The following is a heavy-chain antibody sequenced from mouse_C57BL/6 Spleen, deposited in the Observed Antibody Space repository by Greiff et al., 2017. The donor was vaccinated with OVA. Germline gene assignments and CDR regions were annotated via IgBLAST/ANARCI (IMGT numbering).Heavy chain of an antibody. J-gene: IGHJ3*01. CDR2: ISYDGSN. CDR1: GYSITSGYY. CDR3: AREGGSPWFAY. V-gene: IGHV3-6*01. Sequence: EVQLQQSGPGLVKPSQSLSLTCSVTGYSITSGYYWNWIRQFPGNKLEWMGYISYDGSNNYNPSLKNRISITRDTSKNQFFLKLNSVTTEDTATYYCAREGGSPWFAYWGQGTLVTVSA. D-gene: IGHD1-1*01.